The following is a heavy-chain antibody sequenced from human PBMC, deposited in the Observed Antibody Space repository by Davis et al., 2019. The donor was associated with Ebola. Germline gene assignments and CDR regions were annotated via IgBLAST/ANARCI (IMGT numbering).Heavy chain of an antibody. CDR1: GFTFSSYG. D-gene: IGHD3-9*01. CDR3: AKIPALADDIFTGSTNEGMDV. V-gene: IGHV3-30*18. Sequence: PGGSLRLSRAASGFTFSSYGMHWVRQAPGKGLEWVAFISYDGSNKYYADSVKGRFTISRDNSKNTLYLQMNSLRAEDTAVYYCAKIPALADDIFTGSTNEGMDVWGQGTTVTVSS. CDR2: ISYDGSNK. J-gene: IGHJ6*02.